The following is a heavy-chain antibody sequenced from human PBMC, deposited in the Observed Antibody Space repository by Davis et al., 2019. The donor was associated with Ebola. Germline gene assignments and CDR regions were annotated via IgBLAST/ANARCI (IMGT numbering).Heavy chain of an antibody. V-gene: IGHV4-59*03. CDR2: IYYTGSA. CDR3: SERGSAF. D-gene: IGHD3-10*01. J-gene: IGHJ4*02. CDR1: GVSISRHY. Sequence: PSETLSLTCTVSGVSISRHYWSWIRQHPGKRLEWIGSIYYTGSAYYNSSIASRSTISVDTSKNQFSLKLTSVTAADTAMYYCSERGSAFWGQGTLVTVSS.